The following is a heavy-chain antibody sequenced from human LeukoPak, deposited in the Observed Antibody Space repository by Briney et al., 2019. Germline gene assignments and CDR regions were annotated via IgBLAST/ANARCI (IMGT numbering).Heavy chain of an antibody. CDR1: GGTFSSYT. CDR2: IIPILGIA. V-gene: IGHV1-69*02. D-gene: IGHD3-3*01. Sequence: SVKVSCKASGGTFSSYTISWVRQAPGQGLEWMGRIIPILGIANYAQKFRGRVTITADKSTSTAYMELSSLRSEDTAVYYCASSLSYYDFWSGEKFDYWGQGTLVTVSS. CDR3: ASSLSYYDFWSGEKFDY. J-gene: IGHJ4*02.